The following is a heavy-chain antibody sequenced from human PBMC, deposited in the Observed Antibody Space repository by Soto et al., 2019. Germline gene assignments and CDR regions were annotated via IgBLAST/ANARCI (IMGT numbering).Heavy chain of an antibody. V-gene: IGHV4-31*02. J-gene: IGHJ3*02. Sequence: WTWIRQRPGKGLEWIGYIYYSGSTYYSPSLKSRLSISLDTSKNQFYLRLSSVTAADTAMYYCARARLRAVYAFDIWGQGTMVTVSS. CDR3: ARARLRAVYAFDI. D-gene: IGHD5-12*01. CDR2: IYYSGST.